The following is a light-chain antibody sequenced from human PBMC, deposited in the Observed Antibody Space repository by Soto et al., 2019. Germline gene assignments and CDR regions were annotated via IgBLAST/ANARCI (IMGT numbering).Light chain of an antibody. CDR2: DVS. Sequence: QSALTQPASVSGSPGLSITISCTGTSSDVGGYNYVSWYQQHPGKAPKLMIYDVSNRPSGVSNRFSGSKSGNTASLTISGLQAEDEADYYCSSYTTSGSLVFGGGTKLTVL. V-gene: IGLV2-14*01. CDR1: SSDVGGYNY. J-gene: IGLJ2*01. CDR3: SSYTTSGSLV.